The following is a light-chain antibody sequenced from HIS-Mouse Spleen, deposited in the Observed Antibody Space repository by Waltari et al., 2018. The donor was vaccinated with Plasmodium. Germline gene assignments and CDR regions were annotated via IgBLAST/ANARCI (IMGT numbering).Light chain of an antibody. CDR2: ENS. V-gene: IGLV3-10*01. CDR1: ALPKKY. CDR3: YSTDSSGNHRV. Sequence: SYELTPPPSASVSPGQTARITCTGDALPKKYAYWYQQKSGQAPVLVIYENSKRPSGIPERFSGSSSGTVATLTISGAQVEDEADYYCYSTDSSGNHRVFGGGTKLTVL. J-gene: IGLJ3*02.